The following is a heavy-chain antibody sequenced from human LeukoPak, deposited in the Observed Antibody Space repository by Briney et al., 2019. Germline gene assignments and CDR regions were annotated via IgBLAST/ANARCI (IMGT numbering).Heavy chain of an antibody. CDR3: TRRPLYIVGATSNYYGMDV. J-gene: IGHJ6*02. Sequence: GGSLRLSCAASGFTFSGSAMHWVRQASGKGLEWVGRIRSKANSYATAYAASVRGRFTISRDDSKNTAYLQMNSLKTEDTAVYYCTRRPLYIVGATSNYYGMDVWGQGTTVTVSS. D-gene: IGHD1-26*01. CDR2: IRSKANSYAT. V-gene: IGHV3-73*01. CDR1: GFTFSGSA.